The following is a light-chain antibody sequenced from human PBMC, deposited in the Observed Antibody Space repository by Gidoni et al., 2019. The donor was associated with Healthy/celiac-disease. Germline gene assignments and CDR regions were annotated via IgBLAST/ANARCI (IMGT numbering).Light chain of an antibody. CDR3: SSYTSSSTPWV. Sequence: QSALTQPASVSGSPGQSITIPCTGTSSDAGGYNYVSWFQQHPGKAPKLMIYDVSNRPSGVSNRFSGSKSGNTASLTISGLQAEDEADYYCSSYTSSSTPWVFGGWTKLTVL. J-gene: IGLJ3*02. V-gene: IGLV2-14*03. CDR2: DVS. CDR1: SSDAGGYNY.